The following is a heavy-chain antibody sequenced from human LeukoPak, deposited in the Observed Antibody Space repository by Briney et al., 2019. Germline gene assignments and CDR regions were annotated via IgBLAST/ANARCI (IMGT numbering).Heavy chain of an antibody. D-gene: IGHD4-11*01. V-gene: IGHV1-2*02. J-gene: IGHJ4*02. CDR3: ARSTYSNHRFFDY. Sequence: GASVKVSCKASGYTFAGYYMHWVRQAPGQGLEWMGWINPNSGGTNYAQKFQGRVTMTRDTSTSTAYMELSRLRSDDTAVYYCARSTYSNHRFFDYWGQGTLVTVSS. CDR2: INPNSGGT. CDR1: GYTFAGYY.